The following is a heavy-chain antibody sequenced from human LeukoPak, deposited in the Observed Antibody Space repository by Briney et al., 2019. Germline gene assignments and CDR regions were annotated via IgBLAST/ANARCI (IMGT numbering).Heavy chain of an antibody. CDR2: INPNSGGT. Sequence: GASVKVSCKASGYTFTGYYMHWVRQAPGQGLEWMGWINPNSGGTNYAQKFQGRVTMTRDTSISTAYMELSRLRSDDTAVYYCARNYGSDPIHFDYWGQGTLVTVSS. CDR1: GYTFTGYY. D-gene: IGHD3-10*01. J-gene: IGHJ4*02. V-gene: IGHV1-2*02. CDR3: ARNYGSDPIHFDY.